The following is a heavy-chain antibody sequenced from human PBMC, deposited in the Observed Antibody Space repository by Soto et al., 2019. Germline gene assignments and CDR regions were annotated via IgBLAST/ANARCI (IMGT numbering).Heavy chain of an antibody. CDR1: ASTFST. J-gene: IGHJ4*02. V-gene: IGHV3-23*01. CDR2: IGASGGGA. D-gene: IGHD2-15*01. CDR3: AKGLPTGATGY. Sequence: GGSLRLSCVDSASTFSTMRWVRQAPGKGLEWVSTIGASGGGAYYADSVKGRFTISRDNSKNTLFLQMNGLRAEDSAIYYCAKGLPTGATGYWGQGTLVTVSS.